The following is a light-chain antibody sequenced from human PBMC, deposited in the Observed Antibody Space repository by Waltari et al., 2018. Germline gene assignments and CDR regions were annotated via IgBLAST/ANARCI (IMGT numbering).Light chain of an antibody. CDR3: QAYDSSLSGPRYV. CDR1: SPNIGAGSD. Sequence: QSVLTQPPSVSAAPGQRVTISCTGSSPNIGAGSDVHWYQQLPGRAPNLLIFGKSHRPPGFSDRFSGSRSGTSASLAITGLQAADEADYYCQAYDSSLSGPRYVFGTGTTVTVL. J-gene: IGLJ1*01. V-gene: IGLV1-40*01. CDR2: GKS.